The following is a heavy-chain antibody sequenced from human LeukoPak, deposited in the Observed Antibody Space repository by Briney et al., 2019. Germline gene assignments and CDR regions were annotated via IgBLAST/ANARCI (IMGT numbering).Heavy chain of an antibody. J-gene: IGHJ6*03. CDR1: GGSFSGYY. CDR3: ARASYCSGGSCSYYYYYYMDV. D-gene: IGHD2-15*01. V-gene: IGHV4-34*01. CDR2: INHSGST. Sequence: PSETLSLTCAVYGGSFSGYYWSWIRQPPGKGLEWIGEINHSGSTNYNPSLKSRVTTSVDTSKNQFSLKLSSVTAADTAVYYCARASYCSGGSCSYYYYYYMDVWGKGTTVTVSS.